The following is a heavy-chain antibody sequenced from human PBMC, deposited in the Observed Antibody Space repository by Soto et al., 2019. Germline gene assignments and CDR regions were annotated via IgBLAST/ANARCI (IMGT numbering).Heavy chain of an antibody. Sequence: GALRLSCAGSGFTFSGYSMNWVRQAPGKGLEWVSSISTSSNNIYYADSVKGRFTISRDNAKNSVYLQMNSLRAEDTAVYYCAREGGPRSYWGQGTLVTVSS. CDR1: GFTFSGYS. J-gene: IGHJ4*02. D-gene: IGHD2-15*01. V-gene: IGHV3-21*01. CDR2: ISTSSNNI. CDR3: AREGGPRSY.